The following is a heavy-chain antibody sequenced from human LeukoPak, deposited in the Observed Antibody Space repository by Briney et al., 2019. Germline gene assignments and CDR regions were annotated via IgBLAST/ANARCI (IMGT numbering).Heavy chain of an antibody. D-gene: IGHD3-22*01. CDR1: GYTFTGYH. CDR2: INPNSGGT. J-gene: IGHJ4*02. V-gene: IGHV1-2*06. CDR3: ASGYYDSSGYPLFDY. Sequence: EASVKVSCKASGYTFTGYHIHWVRQAPGQGLEWMGRINPNSGGTNYAQKFQGRVTMTRDTSISTAYMELSRLRSDDTAVYYCASGYYDSSGYPLFDYWGQGTLVTVSS.